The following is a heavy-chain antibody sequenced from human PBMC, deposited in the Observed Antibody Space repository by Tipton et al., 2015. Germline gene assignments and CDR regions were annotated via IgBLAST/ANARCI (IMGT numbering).Heavy chain of an antibody. Sequence: LRLSCAVSGGSFSTYYWSWIRQPPGKGLEWIAEITYSGSTNYNPSLKSRVTMSVGSSKTHFSLNLNTVTAADTAVYYCARHGSGWYYFDYCGQGILVTVSS. CDR2: ITYSGST. D-gene: IGHD6-13*01. J-gene: IGHJ4*02. V-gene: IGHV4-34*01. CDR3: ARHGSGWYYFDY. CDR1: GGSFSTYY.